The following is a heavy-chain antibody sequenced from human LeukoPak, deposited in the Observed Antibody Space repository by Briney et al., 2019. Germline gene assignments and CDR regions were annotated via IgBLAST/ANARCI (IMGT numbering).Heavy chain of an antibody. J-gene: IGHJ4*02. CDR2: FDPEDDET. D-gene: IGHD6-13*01. V-gene: IGHV1-24*01. CDR1: GYTLSESA. CDR3: ATDSACFVDSNSCHRLDY. Sequence: ASVKVSCKVSGYTLSESAMHWVRRAPGKGLEWVGGFDPEDDETIYAQKFQGRVTMAEDTSTDTAYMELSSLRSEDTAVYYCATDSACFVDSNSCHRLDYWGQGTLVTVSS.